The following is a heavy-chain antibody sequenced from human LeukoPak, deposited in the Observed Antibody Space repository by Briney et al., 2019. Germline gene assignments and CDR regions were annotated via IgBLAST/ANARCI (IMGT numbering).Heavy chain of an antibody. CDR1: GFTFSSYG. V-gene: IGHV3-33*01. CDR2: IWYDGSNK. J-gene: IGHJ5*02. CDR3: ARDKEPGWFDH. Sequence: PGRSLRLSCAASGFTFSSYGMHWVRQAPGKGLEWVAVIWYDGSNKYYADSVKGRFTISRDNSKNTLYLQMNSLRAEDTAVYYCARDKEPGWFDHWGQGTLVTVSS.